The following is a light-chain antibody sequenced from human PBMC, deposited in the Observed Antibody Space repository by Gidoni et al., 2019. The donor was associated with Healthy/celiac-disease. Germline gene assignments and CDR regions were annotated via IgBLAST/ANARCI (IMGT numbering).Light chain of an antibody. CDR2: DAS. Sequence: DILLTPSPAPLSLSPGERATLSCRASQSVSSYLAWYQQKPGQAPRLLLYDASNRATAIPARCSGRGSGTDFTLTISSLEPEDCAVYYCQQRSNWLLTFGGGTKVEIK. CDR1: QSVSSY. CDR3: QQRSNWLLT. V-gene: IGKV3-11*01. J-gene: IGKJ4*01.